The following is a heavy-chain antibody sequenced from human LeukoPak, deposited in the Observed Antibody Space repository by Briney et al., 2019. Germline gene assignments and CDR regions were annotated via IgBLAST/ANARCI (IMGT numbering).Heavy chain of an antibody. CDR2: IKSKTDGGTT. J-gene: IGHJ5*02. CDR3: TTTVIDP. D-gene: IGHD4-17*01. V-gene: IGHV3-15*01. CDR1: GFTFSNAW. Sequence: PGGSLRLSCAASGFTFSNAWMSWVRQAPGKGLEWVSRIKSKTDGGTTDYAAPVKGRFTISRDDSKNTLYLQMNSLKTEDTAVYYCTTTVIDPWGQGTLVTVSS.